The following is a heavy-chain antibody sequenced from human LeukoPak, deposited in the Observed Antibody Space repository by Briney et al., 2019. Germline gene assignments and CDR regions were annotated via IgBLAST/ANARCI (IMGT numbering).Heavy chain of an antibody. V-gene: IGHV4-34*01. CDR1: GGSFSGYY. CDR2: INHGGIT. CDR3: ARGLRGCSYGNWFDP. D-gene: IGHD5-18*01. Sequence: PSETLSLTCAVEGGSFSGYYWSWIRQPPGKGLEWIGEINHGGITTYNPSLRSRVSISIDTSKMQFSLKLRAVTAADRAVYYCARGLRGCSYGNWFDPWGQGTLVTVSS. J-gene: IGHJ5*02.